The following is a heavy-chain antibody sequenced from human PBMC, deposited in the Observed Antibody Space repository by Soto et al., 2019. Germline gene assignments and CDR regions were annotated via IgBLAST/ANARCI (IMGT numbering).Heavy chain of an antibody. D-gene: IGHD1-26*01. Sequence: ASVKVSCKASGFTFTSSAVQWVRQARGQRLEWIGWIVVGSGNTNYAQKFQERVTITRDMSTSTAYMELSSLRAEDTAVYYCGKERSYYYYYGVDVWGQGTTVTVSS. CDR3: GKERSYYYYYGVDV. J-gene: IGHJ6*02. CDR2: IVVGSGNT. V-gene: IGHV1-58*01. CDR1: GFTFTSSA.